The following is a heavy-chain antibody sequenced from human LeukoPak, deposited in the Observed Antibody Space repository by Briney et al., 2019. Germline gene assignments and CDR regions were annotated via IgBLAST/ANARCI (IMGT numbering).Heavy chain of an antibody. D-gene: IGHD2-2*01. CDR2: ISSSSSYI. CDR3: ARAQGYCSSTSCFYYFDY. V-gene: IGHV3-21*01. Sequence: GGSLRLSCAASGFTFSSYSMNWVRQAPGKGLEWVSSISSSSSYIYYADSVKGRFTISRDNAKNSLYLQMNSLRAEDTAVYYCARAQGYCSSTSCFYYFDYWAREPWSPSPQ. CDR1: GFTFSSYS. J-gene: IGHJ4*02.